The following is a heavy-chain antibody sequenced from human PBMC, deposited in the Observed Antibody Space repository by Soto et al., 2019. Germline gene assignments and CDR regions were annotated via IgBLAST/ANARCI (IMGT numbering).Heavy chain of an antibody. CDR2: ISYDGGIQ. D-gene: IGHD6-19*01. V-gene: IGHV3-30*18. CDR3: AKAGIPLAGTGLDS. CDR1: GFTFSSYG. Sequence: QVQLVESGGGVVQPGRSLRLSCAASGFTFSSYGMHWVRQAPGKGLEWVAGISYDGGIQYYADSAKGRFTSSRDNYKNTLFLNMNSLRGEDTAVYYCAKAGIPLAGTGLDSWGQGPLVTVSS. J-gene: IGHJ5*01.